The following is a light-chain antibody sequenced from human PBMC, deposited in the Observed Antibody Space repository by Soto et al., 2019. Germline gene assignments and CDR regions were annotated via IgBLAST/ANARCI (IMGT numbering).Light chain of an antibody. CDR3: QQYNSYSRT. J-gene: IGKJ1*01. V-gene: IGKV1-5*03. CDR1: QTISSG. CDR2: KAS. Sequence: DIHMTQSPSTLYGSVVDIVTISCRASQTISSGLAWYQQKPGKAPKLLIYKASTLKSGVPSRFSGSGSGTEFTLTISSLQPDDFATYYCQQYNSYSRTFGQGTKVDI.